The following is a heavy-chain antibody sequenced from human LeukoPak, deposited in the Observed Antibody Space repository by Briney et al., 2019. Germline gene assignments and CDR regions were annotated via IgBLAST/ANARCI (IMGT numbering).Heavy chain of an antibody. Sequence: GGSLRLSCAASGFTFNKHGMHWARHTPDKGLEWLAFISYDESEKFYADSVRGRFSISRDNSRTTLYLQMNSLRPDDTAVYYCAKVPYDFVWGTYRQPFDHWGQGTLVTVSS. CDR3: AKVPYDFVWGTYRQPFDH. D-gene: IGHD3-16*02. CDR2: ISYDESEK. V-gene: IGHV3-30*18. J-gene: IGHJ4*02. CDR1: GFTFNKHG.